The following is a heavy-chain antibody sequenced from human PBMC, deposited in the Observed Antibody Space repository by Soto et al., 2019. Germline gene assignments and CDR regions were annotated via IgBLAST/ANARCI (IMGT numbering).Heavy chain of an antibody. J-gene: IGHJ6*02. Sequence: APVKVSCKASGFTFTSSAVQWVRQARGQRLEWIGWIVVGSGNTNYAQKFQERVTITRDMSTSTAYMELSSLRSEDTAVYYCAAGGPLYCSSTSCYRGRGNYCRMDVWGRGHTGAVSS. D-gene: IGHD2-2*02. V-gene: IGHV1-58*01. CDR2: IVVGSGNT. CDR3: AAGGPLYCSSTSCYRGRGNYCRMDV. CDR1: GFTFTSSA.